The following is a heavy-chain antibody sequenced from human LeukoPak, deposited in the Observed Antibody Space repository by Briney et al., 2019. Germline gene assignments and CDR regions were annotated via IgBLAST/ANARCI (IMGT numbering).Heavy chain of an antibody. V-gene: IGHV3-23*01. J-gene: IGHJ4*02. D-gene: IGHD6-19*01. CDR1: GFTFSSYA. CDR2: ISGSGGST. CDR3: ARSEYSSGWSQNFDY. Sequence: GGSLRLSCAASGFTFSSYAMSWVRQAPGKGLEWVSAISGSGGSTYYADSVKGLFTISRDNSKNSLYLQMNSLRAEDTAVYHCARSEYSSGWSQNFDYWGQGTLVTVSS.